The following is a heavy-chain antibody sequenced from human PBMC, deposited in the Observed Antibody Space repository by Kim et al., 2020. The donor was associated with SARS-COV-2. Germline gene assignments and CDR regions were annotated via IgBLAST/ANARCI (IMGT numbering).Heavy chain of an antibody. CDR3: ARRPSWYSSSWYPFDY. CDR1: GGSISSSSYY. Sequence: SETLSLTCTVSGGSISSSSYYWGWIRQPPGKGLEWIGSIYYSGSTYYNPSLKSRVTISVDTSKNQFSLKLSSVTAADTAVYYCARRPSWYSSSWYPFDYWGQGTLVTVSS. CDR2: IYYSGST. D-gene: IGHD6-13*01. J-gene: IGHJ4*02. V-gene: IGHV4-39*01.